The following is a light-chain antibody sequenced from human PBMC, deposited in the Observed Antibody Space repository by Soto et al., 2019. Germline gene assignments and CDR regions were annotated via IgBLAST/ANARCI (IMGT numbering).Light chain of an antibody. CDR2: NIN. V-gene: IGLV2-14*03. J-gene: IGLJ1*01. CDR1: SSDIGAYEY. CDR3: LSHTTSRTYV. Sequence: QPASVSGSPGQSITISCSGTSSDIGAYEYVSWYQQHPGKPPKLMIYNINNRPSGVSYRFSGSKSGNTASLTISRLQTEDEADYYCLSHTTSRTYVFGPGTKLTVL.